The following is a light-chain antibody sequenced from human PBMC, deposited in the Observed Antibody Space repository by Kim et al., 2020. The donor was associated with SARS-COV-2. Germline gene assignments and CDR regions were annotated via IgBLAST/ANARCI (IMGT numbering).Light chain of an antibody. Sequence: SPERRATLSCRASQSVSSYLAWYQQKPGQAPRLLIYDASNRATGIPARFSGSGSGTDFTLTISSLEPEDFAVYYCQQRSNWPSITFGQGTRLEIK. CDR2: DAS. CDR1: QSVSSY. J-gene: IGKJ5*01. V-gene: IGKV3-11*01. CDR3: QQRSNWPSIT.